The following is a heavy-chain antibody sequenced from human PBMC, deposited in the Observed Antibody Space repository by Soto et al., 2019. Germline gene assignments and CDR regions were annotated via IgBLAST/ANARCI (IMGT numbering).Heavy chain of an antibody. Sequence: GGSLSLSCAASGFTFSSYAMSWVRQAPGKGLEWVSAISGSGGSTYYADSVKGRFTISRDNSKNTLYLQMNSLRAEDTAVYYCAKDQSPQLERRKHFDYWGQGALVTVSS. J-gene: IGHJ4*02. CDR1: GFTFSSYA. CDR2: ISGSGGST. D-gene: IGHD1-1*01. V-gene: IGHV3-23*01. CDR3: AKDQSPQLERRKHFDY.